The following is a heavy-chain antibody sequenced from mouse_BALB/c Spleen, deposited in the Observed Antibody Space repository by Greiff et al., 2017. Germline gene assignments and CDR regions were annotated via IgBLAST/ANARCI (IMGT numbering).Heavy chain of an antibody. D-gene: IGHD1-1*01. CDR1: GFSLTSYG. V-gene: IGHV2-4-1*01. Sequence: VMLVESGPGLVQPSQSLSITCTVSGFSLTSYGVHWVRQSPGKGLEWLGVIWSGGSTDYTAAFISRLSISKDNSKSQVFFKMNSLQADDTAIYYCARKVTTVDWYFDVWGAGTTVTVSA. J-gene: IGHJ1*01. CDR3: ARKVTTVDWYFDV. CDR2: IWSGGST.